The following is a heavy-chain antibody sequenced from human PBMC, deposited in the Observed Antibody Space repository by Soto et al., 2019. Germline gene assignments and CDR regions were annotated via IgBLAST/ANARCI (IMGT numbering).Heavy chain of an antibody. D-gene: IGHD6-13*01. Sequence: PGGSLRLSCAASGFTFSSHGMHWVRQAPGKGRAWVAVIWCEGRNKSYADPVKCRFTISRNNSRKTLYLKRNSLRAEDTAVYYGARDSSSSWYGFDSWGQGTMVTVSS. J-gene: IGHJ4*03. CDR1: GFTFSSHG. CDR2: IWCEGRNK. CDR3: ARDSSSSWYGFDS. V-gene: IGHV3-33*01.